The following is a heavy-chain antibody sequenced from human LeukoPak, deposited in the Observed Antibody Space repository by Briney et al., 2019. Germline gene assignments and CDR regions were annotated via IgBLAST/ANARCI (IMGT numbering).Heavy chain of an antibody. CDR2: IRSKANSYAT. J-gene: IGHJ4*02. CDR1: GFTFSGSA. D-gene: IGHD6-13*01. CDR3: TTGLRAADTN. V-gene: IGHV3-73*01. Sequence: GGSLRLSCAASGFTFSGSAMHWVRQASGKGLEWVGRIRSKANSYATAYAASVKGRFTISRDDSKNTAYLQMNSLKTEDTAVYYCTTGLRAADTNWGLGTLVTVSS.